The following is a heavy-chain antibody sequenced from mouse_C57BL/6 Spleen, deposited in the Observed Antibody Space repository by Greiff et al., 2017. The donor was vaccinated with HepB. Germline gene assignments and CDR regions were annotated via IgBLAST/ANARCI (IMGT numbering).Heavy chain of an antibody. Sequence: QVQLQQPGAELVKPGASVKLSCKASGYTFTSYWMQWVKQRPGQGLEWIGEIDPSESYTNYNQKFKGKATLTVDTSSSTAYMQLSSLTSEDSAVYYCARREYGYDDYWGQGTTLTVSS. D-gene: IGHD2-2*01. CDR3: ARREYGYDDY. J-gene: IGHJ2*01. V-gene: IGHV1-50*01. CDR2: IDPSESYT. CDR1: GYTFTSYW.